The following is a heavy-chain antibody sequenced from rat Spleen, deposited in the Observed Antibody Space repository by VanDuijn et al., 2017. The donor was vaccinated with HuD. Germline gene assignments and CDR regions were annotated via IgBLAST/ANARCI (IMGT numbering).Heavy chain of an antibody. Sequence: EVRLGQSGGGLVPPGRSMKLSCAVSGFTFTNYYMAWVRQAPTKGLEWVASISIGGDITYYRDSVKGRFTISRDNAESTLYLQMDSLRSEDTATYYCARSVFDYWGQGVMVTVSS. CDR1: GFTFTNYY. CDR2: ISIGGDIT. J-gene: IGHJ2*01. CDR3: ARSVFDY. V-gene: IGHV5-25*01.